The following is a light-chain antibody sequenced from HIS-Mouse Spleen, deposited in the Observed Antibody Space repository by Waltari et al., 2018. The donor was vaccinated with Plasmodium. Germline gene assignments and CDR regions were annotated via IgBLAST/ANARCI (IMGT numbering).Light chain of an antibody. CDR2: WAY. Sequence: DIVMTQSPDSLAVSLGERATINCKSSQSVLYSSNNKNYLAWYQQKPGQAPKRLIYWAYTRESGVPDRCSGSGYGTDFTLTISSLQAGDVAVYYCQQYYSTPYTFGQGTKLEIK. J-gene: IGKJ2*01. CDR3: QQYYSTPYT. CDR1: QSVLYSSNNKNY. V-gene: IGKV4-1*01.